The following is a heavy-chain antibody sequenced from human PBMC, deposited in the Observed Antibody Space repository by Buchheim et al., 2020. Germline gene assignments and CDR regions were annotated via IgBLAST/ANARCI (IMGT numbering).Heavy chain of an antibody. Sequence: QLQLWESGPGLVKPSGTLSLTCVVSGGSISTNNWWSWVRQPPEKGLEWIGDTYHDGTTKYTPSLQSRVTISVDTSKSQFSLRLTSMTAADAALYYCARVRPAGDLGLFDSWGQG. V-gene: IGHV4-4*02. CDR1: GGSISTNNW. CDR2: TYHDGTT. J-gene: IGHJ5*01. CDR3: ARVRPAGDLGLFDS. D-gene: IGHD2-2*01.